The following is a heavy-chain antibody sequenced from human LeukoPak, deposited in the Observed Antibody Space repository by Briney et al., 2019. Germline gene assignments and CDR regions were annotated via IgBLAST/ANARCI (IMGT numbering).Heavy chain of an antibody. CDR2: FDPEDGET. Sequence: GASVKVSCKVSGYTLTELSMHWVRQAPGKGLEWMGGFDPEDGETIYAQKFQGRVTMTEDTSTDTAYMELSSLRSEDTAVYYCATDKDATYYDPGAFDIWGQGTMVTVSS. D-gene: IGHD3-22*01. V-gene: IGHV1-24*01. CDR3: ATDKDATYYDPGAFDI. J-gene: IGHJ3*02. CDR1: GYTLTELS.